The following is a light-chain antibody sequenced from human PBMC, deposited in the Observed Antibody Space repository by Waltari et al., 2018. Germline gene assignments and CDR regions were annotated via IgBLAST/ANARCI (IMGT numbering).Light chain of an antibody. J-gene: IGKJ4*01. CDR1: QSVRSN. CDR3: KQYNNWPL. CDR2: GAS. V-gene: IGKV3-15*01. Sequence: EIVMTQSPATLSVSPGERATLACGASQSVRSNFAWYQQKTGQAPRLLIYGASTRASGIQARFSGSGSGTECTLTISSLPSEDFAVYYCKQYNNWPLFGGGTKVEIK.